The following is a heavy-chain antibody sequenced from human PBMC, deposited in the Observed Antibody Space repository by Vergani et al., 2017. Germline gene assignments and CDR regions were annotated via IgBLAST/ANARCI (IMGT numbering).Heavy chain of an antibody. D-gene: IGHD6-19*01. J-gene: IGHJ4*02. CDR3: AHRKKAVAFDY. V-gene: IGHV2-26*01. CDR2: IFSNDEK. CDR1: GFSLSNARMG. Sequence: QVTLKESGPVLVKPTETLTLTCTVSGFSLSNARMGVSWIRQPPGKALEWLAHIFSNDEKSYSTSLKSRLTITKDTSKNQVVLTMTNMDPVDTATYYCAHRKKAVAFDYWGQGTLVTVSS.